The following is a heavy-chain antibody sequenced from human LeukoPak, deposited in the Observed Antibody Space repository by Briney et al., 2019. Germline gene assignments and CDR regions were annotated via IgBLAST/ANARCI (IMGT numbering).Heavy chain of an antibody. D-gene: IGHD6-13*01. CDR3: ATEVEYSTNGFDT. Sequence: GGSQRLSCAASQFTLSDYYVSWIRQAPGRDLEWVSYISSRGHTIYYAASVKGRFTISRDDAKNEVYLQMTGLRAEDTALYYCATEVEYSTNGFDTWGQGTMVTVSS. J-gene: IGHJ3*02. V-gene: IGHV3-11*04. CDR2: ISSRGHTI. CDR1: QFTLSDYY.